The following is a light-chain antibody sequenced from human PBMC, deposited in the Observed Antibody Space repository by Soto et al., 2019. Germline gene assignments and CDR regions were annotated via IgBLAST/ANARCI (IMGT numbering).Light chain of an antibody. J-gene: IGLJ2*01. V-gene: IGLV2-8*01. Sequence: QSALTQPPSASGSPGQSVTIPCTGTSSDVGGYNYVSWYQQHPGKAPKLMIFEVSQRPSGVPDRFSGSKSGNTASLTVSGLQAGDEADYYCSSYAGSNNLLFGGGTKLTVL. CDR2: EVS. CDR1: SSDVGGYNY. CDR3: SSYAGSNNLL.